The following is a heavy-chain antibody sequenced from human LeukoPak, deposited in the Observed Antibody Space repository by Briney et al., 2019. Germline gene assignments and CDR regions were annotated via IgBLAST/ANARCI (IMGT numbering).Heavy chain of an antibody. D-gene: IGHD6-19*01. CDR2: ISHTGRS. J-gene: IGHJ3*02. CDR1: GGSISNYY. CDR3: ARGYCSSPLDAFDI. Sequence: SETLSLRCSVSGGSISNYYWSWIRQSPAKGLEWIGYISHTGRSSYNPSLKSRVNISVDTSRDQFSLILTSVTAAVTALYHRARGYCSSPLDAFDIWGHGTMVTVSS. V-gene: IGHV4-59*01.